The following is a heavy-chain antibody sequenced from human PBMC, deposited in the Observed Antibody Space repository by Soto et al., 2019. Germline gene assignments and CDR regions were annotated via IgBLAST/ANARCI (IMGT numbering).Heavy chain of an antibody. CDR2: IYWDDDK. V-gene: IGHV2-5*02. CDR1: GVSLSTSGVG. J-gene: IGHJ4*02. CDR3: AHMGAAKFDY. Sequence: QITLKESGPTLVKPTQTLTLTCNVSGVSLSTSGVGVGWIRQPPGKALEWLALIYWDDDKRSSPSLKSRLTITKDTSKNQVVLTMTNMAPVDTATYYCAHMGAAKFDYWGQGTLVTVSS. D-gene: IGHD2-15*01.